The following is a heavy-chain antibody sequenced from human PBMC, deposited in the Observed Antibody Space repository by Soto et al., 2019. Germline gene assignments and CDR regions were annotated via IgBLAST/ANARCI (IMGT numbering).Heavy chain of an antibody. Sequence: QVQLQQWGAGLLKPSETLSLTCAVYGGSFSGYYWSWIRQPPGKGLEWIGEINHSGSTNYNPSFKSRVTISVDTSKNQFSLKLSSVTAADTAVYYCARGQGAAAGTAPNWFDPWGQGTLVTVSS. D-gene: IGHD6-13*01. CDR3: ARGQGAAAGTAPNWFDP. CDR2: INHSGST. CDR1: GGSFSGYY. V-gene: IGHV4-34*01. J-gene: IGHJ5*02.